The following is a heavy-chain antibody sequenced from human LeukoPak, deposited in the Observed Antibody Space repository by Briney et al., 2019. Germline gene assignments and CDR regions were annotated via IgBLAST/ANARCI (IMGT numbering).Heavy chain of an antibody. CDR2: VSSSGTTT. V-gene: IGHV3-48*02. D-gene: IGHD6-13*01. CDR1: GFTFSSYS. J-gene: IGHJ4*01. CDR3: ARHGRRRNSSWLPHFDY. Sequence: GGSLRLSCAASGFTFSSYSVIWARQAPGKGLEWVSYVSSSGTTTYYADSVKGRFTISRDNGKNLVSLQMNSLRDEDTAVYYCARHGRRRNSSWLPHFDYWGHGTLVTVSS.